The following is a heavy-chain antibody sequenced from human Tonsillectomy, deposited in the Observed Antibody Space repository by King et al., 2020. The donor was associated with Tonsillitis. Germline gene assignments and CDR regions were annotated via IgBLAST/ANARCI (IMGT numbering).Heavy chain of an antibody. D-gene: IGHD5-24*01. CDR1: GFTFSYAW. CDR3: TTNYNSAGCCAGAWFDT. V-gene: IGHV3-15*01. CDR2: IKSKIDGETT. J-gene: IGHJ5*02. Sequence: VQLVESGGGLVKPGGSLRLSCAASGFTFSYAWMSWVRQAPGKGLEWVGRIKSKIDGETTDYAAPVKGRVTFSRDDSKNPFYLQMNSIKTEDTAVYYCTTNYNSAGCCAGAWFDTWGQGSLVTVSS.